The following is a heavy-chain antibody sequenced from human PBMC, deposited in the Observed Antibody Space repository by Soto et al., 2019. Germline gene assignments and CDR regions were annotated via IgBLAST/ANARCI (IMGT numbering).Heavy chain of an antibody. Sequence: GESRKISCKGSGYSFAGYWITWVRQKPGKGLEWMGRIDPSDSQTYYSPSFRGHVTISVTKSITTVFLQWSSLKASDTAMYYCARYNYYDSSGYYYADYGMDVWGQGTTVTVSS. CDR3: ARYNYYDSSGYYYADYGMDV. CDR1: GYSFAGYW. D-gene: IGHD3-22*01. J-gene: IGHJ6*02. V-gene: IGHV5-10-1*01. CDR2: IDPSDSQT.